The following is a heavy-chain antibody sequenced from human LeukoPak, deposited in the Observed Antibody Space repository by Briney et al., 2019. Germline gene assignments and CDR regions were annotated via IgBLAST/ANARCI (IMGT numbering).Heavy chain of an antibody. CDR2: ISYDGSNK. CDR1: RFTFSSYA. Sequence: GGSLRLFCAASRFTFSSYALHWVRQAPGKGLEWVALISYDGSNKYYADSVKGRFTISRDNSKNTLYLQMNSLRADDTAVYYCARDKNGGAFDYCGQGTLVTVSS. V-gene: IGHV3-30-3*01. J-gene: IGHJ4*02. CDR3: ARDKNGGAFDY. D-gene: IGHD3-10*01.